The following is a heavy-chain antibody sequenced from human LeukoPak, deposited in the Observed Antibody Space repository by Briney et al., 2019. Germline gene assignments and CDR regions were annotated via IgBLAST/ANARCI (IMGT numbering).Heavy chain of an antibody. CDR3: AKSPDYYGMDV. CDR1: GFSFSGHW. V-gene: IGHV3-74*01. Sequence: GGSLRLSCTASGFSFSGHWMHWARQLPGKGLVWVSRISPTGSTTSYADSVKGRFTVSRDNAKNTLYLQVNNLRAEDTAVYYCAKSPDYYGMDVWGQGTTVTVSS. CDR2: ISPTGSTT. J-gene: IGHJ6*02.